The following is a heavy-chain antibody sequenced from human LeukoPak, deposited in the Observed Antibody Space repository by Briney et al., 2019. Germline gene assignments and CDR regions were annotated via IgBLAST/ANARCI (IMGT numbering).Heavy chain of an antibody. J-gene: IGHJ4*02. Sequence: GGSLRLSCAASGFTFSSYAMSWVRQAPGKGLEWVSTISGGGANTYYADSVKGRFTISRDNSKNTLYLQMNSLRADYTALYYCATYPRQLSLTDWGQGTLVTVSS. CDR3: ATYPRQLSLTD. CDR2: ISGGGANT. D-gene: IGHD1-1*01. CDR1: GFTFSSYA. V-gene: IGHV3-23*01.